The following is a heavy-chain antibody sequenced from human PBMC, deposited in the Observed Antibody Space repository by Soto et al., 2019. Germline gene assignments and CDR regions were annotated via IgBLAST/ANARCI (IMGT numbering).Heavy chain of an antibody. Sequence: SETLSLTCTVSGGSISSYYWSWIRQPPGKGLEWIGYIYYSGSTNYNPPLKSRVTISVDTSKNQFSLKLSSVTAADTAVYYCARHLAYYDFWSGYGPIMEYLDYSAQGSLVIGSS. CDR3: ARHLAYYDFWSGYGPIMEYLDY. CDR1: GGSISSYY. CDR2: IYYSGST. V-gene: IGHV4-59*08. J-gene: IGHJ4*02. D-gene: IGHD3-3*01.